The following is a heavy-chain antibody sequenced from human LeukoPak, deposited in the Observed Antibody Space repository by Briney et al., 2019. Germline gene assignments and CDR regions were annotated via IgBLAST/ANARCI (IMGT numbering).Heavy chain of an antibody. CDR3: ARDLFAALKLVETDY. V-gene: IGHV1-69*10. D-gene: IGHD5-24*01. J-gene: IGHJ4*02. CDR1: GGTFNSDA. CDR2: IIPVFGIA. Sequence: ASVKVSCKASGGTFNSDAISWVRQAPGQGLEWMGGIIPVFGIANYAQKFQGRVTMTRDTSISTAYMELSRLRSDDTAVYYCARDLFAALKLVETDYWGQGTLVTVSS.